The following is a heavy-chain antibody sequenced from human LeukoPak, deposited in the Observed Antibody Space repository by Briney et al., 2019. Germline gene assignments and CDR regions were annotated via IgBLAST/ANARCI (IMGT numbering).Heavy chain of an antibody. Sequence: SGPALVKPTQTLTLTCTFSGFSLSTSGMCVSWIRQPPGKALEWLARIDWDDDKYYSTSLKTRLTISKDTSKNQVVLTMTNMDPVDTATYYCARIRLGGSNYYYYYGMDVWGQGTTVTVSS. CDR1: GFSLSTSGMC. CDR2: IDWDDDK. D-gene: IGHD7-27*01. V-gene: IGHV2-70*11. J-gene: IGHJ6*02. CDR3: ARIRLGGSNYYYYYGMDV.